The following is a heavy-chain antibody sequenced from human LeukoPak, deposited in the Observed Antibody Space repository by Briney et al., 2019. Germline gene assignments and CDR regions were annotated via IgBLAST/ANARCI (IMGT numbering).Heavy chain of an antibody. D-gene: IGHD2-2*01. J-gene: IGHJ4*02. CDR2: IASGGTTP. Sequence: GGPVRFSCAASGFNFNRYIMNWVRQAPGKGLEWVSNIASGGTTPYYADSVKGRFTSSRDDATNSLYLQMNSLRDEDTAVYSCAKGAIFDSWGQGNLVTVSS. CDR1: GFNFNRYI. CDR3: AKGAIFDS. V-gene: IGHV3-48*02.